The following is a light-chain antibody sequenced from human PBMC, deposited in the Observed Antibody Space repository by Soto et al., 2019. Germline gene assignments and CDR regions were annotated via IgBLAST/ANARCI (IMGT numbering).Light chain of an antibody. V-gene: IGLV3-1*01. CDR3: QAWDSSTAV. Sequence: SYELTQPPSVSVSPGQTATITCSGDILGDAYACWYQQRPGQSPVLVIYQDAKRPSGIPERFSGSNSGNTATLTISGTQAIDEADYYCQAWDSSTAVFGGGTQLTVL. CDR2: QDA. J-gene: IGLJ2*01. CDR1: ILGDAY.